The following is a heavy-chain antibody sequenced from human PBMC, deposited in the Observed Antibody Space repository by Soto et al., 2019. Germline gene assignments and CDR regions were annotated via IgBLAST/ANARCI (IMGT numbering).Heavy chain of an antibody. CDR3: ARTYGEDSITSLKGFDY. J-gene: IGHJ4*02. Sequence: PGGSLRLSCAASGFTFSSYAMYWVRQAPGKGLEYVSAISSDGSSTYYANSVKGRFTISRDNSKNTLYLQMGSLRAEDMAVYYCARTYGEDSITSLKGFDYWGQGTLVTVSS. CDR2: ISSDGSST. V-gene: IGHV3-64*01. D-gene: IGHD3-10*01. CDR1: GFTFSSYA.